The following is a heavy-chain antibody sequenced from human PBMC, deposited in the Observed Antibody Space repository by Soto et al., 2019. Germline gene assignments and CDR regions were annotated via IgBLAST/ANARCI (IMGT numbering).Heavy chain of an antibody. D-gene: IGHD6-13*01. CDR2: ISYRGIT. V-gene: IGHV4-31*03. J-gene: IGHJ5*02. CDR1: GGSFSSGAYH. CDR3: ARMSATGTRWFDP. Sequence: QVQLQESGPGLVKPSQTLSLTCTVSGGSFSSGAYHWSWVRQHPGQGLEWIASISYRGITYSNPSLKRRVSTSLDTSKTQFSRNVTSVTAADTAVYHCARMSATGTRWFDPWGQGTLVTVSS.